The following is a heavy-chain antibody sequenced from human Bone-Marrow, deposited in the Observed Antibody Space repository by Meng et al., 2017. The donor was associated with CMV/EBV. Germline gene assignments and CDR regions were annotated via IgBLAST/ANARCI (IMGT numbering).Heavy chain of an antibody. D-gene: IGHD2-15*01. CDR1: GITFSSYE. CDR3: AKKSGFGSCGSCYSYYYYGMDV. J-gene: IGHJ6*02. V-gene: IGHV3-48*03. Sequence: GESPKINCAATGITFSSYEMNWVRQAPGKGLEWVSYISCGGSTLYYVASVKGRFTISRDNSKNTLYRQMNSLRAEDTAEYYFAKKSGFGSCGSCYSYYYYGMDVWGQGTTVTVSS. CDR2: ISCGGSTL.